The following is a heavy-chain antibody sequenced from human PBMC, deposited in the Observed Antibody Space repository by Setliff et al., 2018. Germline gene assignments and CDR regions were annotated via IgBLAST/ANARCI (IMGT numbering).Heavy chain of an antibody. J-gene: IGHJ6*03. D-gene: IGHD6-19*01. CDR1: GYTFTSYG. CDR3: ARAISGWYSAFYYYMDV. CDR2: ISAYNGNT. Sequence: GASVKVSCKASGYTFTSYGISWVRQAPGQGLEWMGWISAYNGNTNYAQKLQGRVTMTTDTSTSTAYMELRSLRSDDTAVYYCARAISGWYSAFYYYMDVWGKGTTVTVSS. V-gene: IGHV1-18*01.